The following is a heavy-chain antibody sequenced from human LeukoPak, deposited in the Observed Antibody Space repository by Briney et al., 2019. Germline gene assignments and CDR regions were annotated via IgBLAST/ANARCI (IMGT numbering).Heavy chain of an antibody. CDR2: IIPIFGTA. Sequence: SVKVSCKASGYTFTSYDINWVRQATGQGLEWMGGIIPIFGTANYAQKFQGRVTITADESTSTAYMKMSSLRSEDTAVYYCGRVSCGGNCYSLIGTFDIWGQGTMVTVSS. V-gene: IGHV1-69*13. CDR1: GYTFTSYD. J-gene: IGHJ3*02. CDR3: GRVSCGGNCYSLIGTFDI. D-gene: IGHD2-15*01.